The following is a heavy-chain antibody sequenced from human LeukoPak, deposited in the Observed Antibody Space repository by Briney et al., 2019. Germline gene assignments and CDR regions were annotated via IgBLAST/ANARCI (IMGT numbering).Heavy chain of an antibody. J-gene: IGHJ4*02. CDR3: VRGDPFADPGNY. Sequence: PGGSLRLSCAASGFTFNNYDMTWVRQAPGKGLEWSSYISNYGDKIYYADSVKGRFTISRDNAKKSLYLQMDSLRADDTAVYYCVRGDPFADPGNYWGQGTLVTVSS. V-gene: IGHV3-11*01. CDR2: ISNYGDKI. CDR1: GFTFNNYD.